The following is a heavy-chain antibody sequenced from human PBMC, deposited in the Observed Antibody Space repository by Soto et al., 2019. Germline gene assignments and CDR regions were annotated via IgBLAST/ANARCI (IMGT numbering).Heavy chain of an antibody. CDR2: IYYSGST. Sequence: SETLSLTCTVSGGSISSSSYYWGWIRHPPGKGLEWFGSIYYSGSTYYNPSLKSRVTISVDTSKNHFSLKLSSVTAADTAVYYCARHRYSGYDYGVLAPNPLTSFDYWGQGTLVTVS. D-gene: IGHD5-12*01. CDR1: GGSISSSSYY. V-gene: IGHV4-39*01. J-gene: IGHJ4*02. CDR3: ARHRYSGYDYGVLAPNPLTSFDY.